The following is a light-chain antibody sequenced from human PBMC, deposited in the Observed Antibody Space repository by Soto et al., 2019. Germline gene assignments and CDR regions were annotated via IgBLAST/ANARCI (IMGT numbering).Light chain of an antibody. Sequence: DIQLTHAPSGRSASVGDRVTMTWRASQALSNYLAWYQQKPGKAPDLLIYSASTLQSGVPSRFSGSGSETEFSLTIRALQPEDFATYYCQQLSRYPLTFGGGTKVDIK. CDR1: QALSNY. CDR3: QQLSRYPLT. CDR2: SAS. J-gene: IGKJ4*01. V-gene: IGKV1-9*01.